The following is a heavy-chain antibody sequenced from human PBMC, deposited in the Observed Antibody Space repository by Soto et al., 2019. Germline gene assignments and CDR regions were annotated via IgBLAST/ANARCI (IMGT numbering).Heavy chain of an antibody. CDR3: AKIVGASRRPFDY. J-gene: IGHJ4*02. CDR1: GCTFSSYA. CDR2: ISGSGGST. Sequence: GGSLRHPCAASGCTFSSYAMSWVRQAPGKGLEWVSAISGSGGSTYYADSVKGRFTISRDNSKNTLYLQMNSLRAEDTAVYYCAKIVGASRRPFDYWGQGTLVTSPQ. D-gene: IGHD1-26*01. V-gene: IGHV3-23*01.